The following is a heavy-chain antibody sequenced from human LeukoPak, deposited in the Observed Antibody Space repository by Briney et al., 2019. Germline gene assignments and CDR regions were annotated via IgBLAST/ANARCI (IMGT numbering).Heavy chain of an antibody. CDR3: AIYYVWGSYRSNYFDY. J-gene: IGHJ4*02. CDR2: INPNSGGT. Sequence: ASVKVSCKASGYTFTGHYIHWVRQAPGQGPEWMGWINPNSGGTNYAQKFQGRVTMTRDTSISTACMELSSLRSDDTAMYFCAIYYVWGSYRSNYFDYWGQGTLVTVSS. D-gene: IGHD3-16*02. CDR1: GYTFTGHY. V-gene: IGHV1-2*02.